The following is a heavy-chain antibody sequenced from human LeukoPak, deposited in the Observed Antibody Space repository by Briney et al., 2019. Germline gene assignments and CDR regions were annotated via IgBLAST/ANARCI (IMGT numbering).Heavy chain of an antibody. Sequence: GGSLRLSCAASGFTVSSNYMSWVRQAPGKGLEWVSVIYSGGSTYYADSVKGRFTISRDNSKNTLYLQMNSLRAEDTAVYYCARGQGPDGYYYDSSGFEEDYWGQGTLVTVSS. V-gene: IGHV3-53*01. D-gene: IGHD3-22*01. CDR2: IYSGGST. J-gene: IGHJ4*02. CDR1: GFTVSSNY. CDR3: ARGQGPDGYYYDSSGFEEDY.